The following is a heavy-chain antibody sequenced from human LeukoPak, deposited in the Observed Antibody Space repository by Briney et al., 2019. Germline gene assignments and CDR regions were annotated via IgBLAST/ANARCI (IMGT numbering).Heavy chain of an antibody. CDR3: ARGQSSGYFYYFDY. J-gene: IGHJ4*02. CDR1: GYTFTSYD. D-gene: IGHD3-22*01. Sequence: ASVKVSCKASGYTFTSYDIDWVRQATGQGLEWMVWMNPNRGNTGYAQKLQGRVTMTRNTSISTAYMALSSLRSEDTAVYYCARGQSSGYFYYFDYWGQGTLVTVSS. CDR2: MNPNRGNT. V-gene: IGHV1-8*01.